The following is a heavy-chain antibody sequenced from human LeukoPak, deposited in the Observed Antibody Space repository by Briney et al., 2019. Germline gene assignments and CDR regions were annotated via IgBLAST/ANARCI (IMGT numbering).Heavy chain of an antibody. CDR3: VRDFLGESGAGGY. Sequence: PGGSLRLSCATSTFTLSSYTMNWVRQAPGKGLEWVSSISPSGNSKYHADSVKGRFTISRDNAENSLYMQMNSLRAEDTGVYYCVRDFLGESGAGGYWGQGTLVTVSS. J-gene: IGHJ4*02. D-gene: IGHD3-10*01. V-gene: IGHV3-21*01. CDR2: ISPSGNSK. CDR1: TFTLSSYT.